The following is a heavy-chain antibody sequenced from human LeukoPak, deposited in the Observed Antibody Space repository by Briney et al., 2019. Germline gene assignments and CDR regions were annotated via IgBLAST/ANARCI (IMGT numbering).Heavy chain of an antibody. V-gene: IGHV7-4-1*02. CDR1: GYTFTNYA. CDR3: ARVPPLSTVGYGMDV. CDR2: INTSTGNP. J-gene: IGHJ6*02. D-gene: IGHD4-11*01. Sequence: ASVKVSCKASGYTFTNYAMNWVRQAPGQGLEWMGWINTSTGNPTHAQGFTGRFVFSLDTSVSTAYLQISSLKAEDTAVYYCARVPPLSTVGYGMDVWGQGTTVTVSS.